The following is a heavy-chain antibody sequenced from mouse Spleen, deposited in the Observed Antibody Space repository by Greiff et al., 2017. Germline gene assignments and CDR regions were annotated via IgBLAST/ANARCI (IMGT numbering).Heavy chain of an antibody. D-gene: IGHD1-2*01. CDR1: GYTFTSYW. Sequence: QVQLQQPGAELVKPGASVKLSCKASGYTFTSYWMHWVKQRPGQGLEWIGMIHPNSGSTNYNEKFKSKATLTVDKSSSTAYMQLSSLTSEDSAVYYCARVGGYGYDYFDYWGQGTTLTVSS. CDR2: IHPNSGST. J-gene: IGHJ2*01. CDR3: ARVGGYGYDYFDY. V-gene: IGHV1-64*01.